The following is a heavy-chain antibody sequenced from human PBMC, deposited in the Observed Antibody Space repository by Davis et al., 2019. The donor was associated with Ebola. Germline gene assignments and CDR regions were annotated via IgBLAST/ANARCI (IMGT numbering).Heavy chain of an antibody. CDR2: INPSAGYT. V-gene: IGHV1-46*01. Sequence: ASVKVSCKAFGYTFSNYYIHWVRQAPGQGLEWMGVINPSAGYTNYAQKFQGRVTITRDTSTSTVYMEVRRLKSDDTAVYYCARDGPDYYGLDVWGQGTAVTVSS. CDR3: ARDGPDYYGLDV. J-gene: IGHJ6*02. CDR1: GYTFSNYY.